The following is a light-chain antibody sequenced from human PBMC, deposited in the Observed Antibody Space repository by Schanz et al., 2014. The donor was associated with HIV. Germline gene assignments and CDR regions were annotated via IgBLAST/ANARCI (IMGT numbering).Light chain of an antibody. CDR3: HHYGDSRGT. CDR2: DTS. Sequence: EIVLTQSPATLSLSPGERATLSCRASQSVNNYLAWYQQRAGQAPRLLIYDTSNRATGIPARFSGSGSGTDFTLTISRLEPDDFAVYYCHHYGDSRGTFGGGTEVDI. CDR1: QSVNNY. J-gene: IGKJ4*02. V-gene: IGKV3-11*01.